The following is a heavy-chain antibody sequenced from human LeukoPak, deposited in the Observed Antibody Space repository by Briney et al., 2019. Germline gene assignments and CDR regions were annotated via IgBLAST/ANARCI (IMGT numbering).Heavy chain of an antibody. V-gene: IGHV3-11*01. CDR3: ARGPHPVGATGAIDY. Sequence: PGGSLRLSCAASGFNFGDYAMSWIRQAPGKGLEWVSYISSSGSTIYYADSVKGRFTISRDNAKNSLYLQMNSLRAEDTAVYYCARGPHPVGATGAIDYWGQGTLVTVSS. CDR1: GFNFGDYA. CDR2: ISSSGSTI. D-gene: IGHD1-26*01. J-gene: IGHJ4*02.